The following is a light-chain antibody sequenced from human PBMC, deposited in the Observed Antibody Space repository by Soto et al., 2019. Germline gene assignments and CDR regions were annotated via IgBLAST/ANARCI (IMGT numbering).Light chain of an antibody. V-gene: IGKV3-20*01. J-gene: IGKJ1*01. CDR3: QQYGDSPRT. CDR1: QVVAGTF. CDR2: GAS. Sequence: EIVLTQSPDIVSLSPGERATLSCRASQVVAGTFLAWYQQKPGQAPRLLIYGASSRATRIPDRFSGSGSGTDFSLTISRLEPEDFAVYYCQQYGDSPRTFGQGTKVEIK.